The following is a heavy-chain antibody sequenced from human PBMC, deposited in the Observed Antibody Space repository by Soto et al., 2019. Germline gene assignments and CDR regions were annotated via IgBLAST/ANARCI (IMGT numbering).Heavy chain of an antibody. J-gene: IGHJ5*02. CDR1: GFTFSNYN. CDR3: AREGALKPCSS. CDR2: ISGSSIYI. Sequence: EVQLVESGGGLVKPGGSLRLSCVASGFTFSNYNMNWVRQAPGKGLEWVSHISGSSIYIHYADSVRGRFTISRDNAKNSVYLQMDSLRVEDTAVYYCAREGALKPCSSWGQGALVTVSS. D-gene: IGHD2-8*01. V-gene: IGHV3-21*01.